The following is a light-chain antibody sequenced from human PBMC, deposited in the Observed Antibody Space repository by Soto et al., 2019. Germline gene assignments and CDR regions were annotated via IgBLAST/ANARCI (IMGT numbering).Light chain of an antibody. CDR3: QTWGTGIWV. V-gene: IGLV4-69*01. CDR2: LNSDGSH. CDR1: SGHSSYA. Sequence: QLVLTQSPSASASLGASVKLTCTLSSGHSSYAIAWHQQQPEKGPRYLMKLNSDGSHSKGDGIPDRFSGSSSGAERSLTISSLQSEDEADYYGQTWGTGIWVFGGGTKLTVL. J-gene: IGLJ2*01.